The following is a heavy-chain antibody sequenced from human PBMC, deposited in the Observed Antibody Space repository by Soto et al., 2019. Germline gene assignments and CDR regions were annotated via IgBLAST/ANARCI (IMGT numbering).Heavy chain of an antibody. CDR1: GHTFTGHY. D-gene: IGHD7-27*01. V-gene: IGHV1-2*02. J-gene: IGHJ4*02. Sequence: QVQLVQSGAEVKKTGASVKVSCKASGHTFTGHYMHWVRQAHGQGLEWMGYIDLDSRNTRYAKKLEGRVPTPRDTSITTAYRALSGLRSDDTAVYYCGLEPTGTGGFDYGGQGTLVTVSS. CDR2: IDLDSRNT. CDR3: GLEPTGTGGFDY.